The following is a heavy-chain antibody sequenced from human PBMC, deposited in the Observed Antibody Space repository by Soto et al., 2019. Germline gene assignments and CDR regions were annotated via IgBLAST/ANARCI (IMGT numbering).Heavy chain of an antibody. CDR2: ISWNSGSI. D-gene: IGHD3-16*02. Sequence: PGGSLRLSCAASGFTFDDYAMHWVRQAPGKGLEWVSGISWNSGSIGYADSVKGRFTISRDNAKNSLYLQMNSLRAEDAALYYCAKDMEITFGGVIVTIAFDIWRQGTMVTVSS. V-gene: IGHV3-9*01. J-gene: IGHJ3*02. CDR1: GFTFDDYA. CDR3: AKDMEITFGGVIVTIAFDI.